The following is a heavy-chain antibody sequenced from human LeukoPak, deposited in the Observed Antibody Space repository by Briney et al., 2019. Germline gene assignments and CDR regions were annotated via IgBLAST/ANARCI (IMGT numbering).Heavy chain of an antibody. Sequence: GGSLRLSCAASGFTFDDYAMHWVRQAPGKGLEWVSGISWNSGSIGYADSVKGRFTISRDNAKNSLYLQMNSLRAEDTALYYRAKGRYYYGSGSSQHFDYWGQGTLVTVSS. D-gene: IGHD3-10*01. CDR3: AKGRYYYGSGSSQHFDY. V-gene: IGHV3-9*01. CDR1: GFTFDDYA. CDR2: ISWNSGSI. J-gene: IGHJ4*02.